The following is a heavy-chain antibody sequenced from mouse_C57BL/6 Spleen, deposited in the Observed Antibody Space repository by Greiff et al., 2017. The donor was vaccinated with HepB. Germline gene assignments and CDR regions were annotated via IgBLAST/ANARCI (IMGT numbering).Heavy chain of an antibody. CDR2: IYPGSGNT. CDR3: ARGELGRYFDY. V-gene: IGHV1-76*01. CDR1: GYTFTDYY. D-gene: IGHD4-1*01. Sequence: VKLMESGAELVRPGASVKLSCKASGYTFTDYYINWVKQRPGQGLEWIARIYPGSGNTYYNEKFKGKATLTAEKSSSTAYMQLSSLTSEDSAVYFCARGELGRYFDYWGQGTTLTVSS. J-gene: IGHJ2*01.